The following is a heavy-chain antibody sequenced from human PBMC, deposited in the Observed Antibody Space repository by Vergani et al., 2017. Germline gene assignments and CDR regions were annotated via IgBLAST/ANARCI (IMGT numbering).Heavy chain of an antibody. Sequence: VQLQESGPGLVKPSQTLSLTCTVSGGSISSGSYYWSWIRQPAGKGLEWIGRIYTSGSTNYNPPLKSRVTLSVHTSKNQFSLKLSSVTAADTAVYYCAREVPSRVGAAFDDWGQGTLVTVYS. V-gene: IGHV4-61*02. J-gene: IGHJ4*02. CDR1: GGSISSGSYY. CDR2: IYTSGST. D-gene: IGHD3-10*01. CDR3: AREVPSRVGAAFDD.